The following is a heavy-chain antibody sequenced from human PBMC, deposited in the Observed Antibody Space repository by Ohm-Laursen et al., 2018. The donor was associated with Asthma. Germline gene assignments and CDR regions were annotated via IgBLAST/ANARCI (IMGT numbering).Heavy chain of an antibody. CDR2: ITSDGSWT. CDR1: GFTFSSFA. Sequence: SSLRLSCAASGFTFSSFAMHWVRQAPGKGLEWVTIITSDGSWTSYADSVKGRFTISRDNSKSTLYMQMNSLRAEDTAVYYCARRDFSGGDPNAAFDIWGQGTMVTVSS. D-gene: IGHD2-21*02. V-gene: IGHV3-30-3*01. CDR3: ARRDFSGGDPNAAFDI. J-gene: IGHJ3*02.